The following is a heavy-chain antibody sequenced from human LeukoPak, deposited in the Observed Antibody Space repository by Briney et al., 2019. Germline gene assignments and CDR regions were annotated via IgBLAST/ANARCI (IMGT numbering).Heavy chain of an antibody. CDR2: IYTSGST. Sequence: PSETLSLTCTVSGGSISSYYWSWIRQPAGKGLEWIGRIYTSGSTNYNPSLKSRLTISVDKSKNQFSLKLSSVTAADTAVYYCARALAAAGPGDFQHWGQGTLVTVSS. J-gene: IGHJ1*01. V-gene: IGHV4-4*07. CDR1: GGSISSYY. D-gene: IGHD6-13*01. CDR3: ARALAAAGPGDFQH.